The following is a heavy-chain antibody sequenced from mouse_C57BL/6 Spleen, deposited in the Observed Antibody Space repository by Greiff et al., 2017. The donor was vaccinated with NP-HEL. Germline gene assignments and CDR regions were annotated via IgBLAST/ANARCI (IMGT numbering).Heavy chain of an antibody. J-gene: IGHJ3*01. CDR1: GFTFSSYA. CDR3: ARDLRDQAWFAY. D-gene: IGHD3-3*01. Sequence: EVNLVESGGGLVKPGGSLKLSCAASGFTFSSYAMSWVRQTPEKRLEWVATISDGGSYTYYPDNVKGRFTISRDNAKNNLYLQMSHLKSEDTAMYYCARDLRDQAWFAYWGQGTLVTVSA. V-gene: IGHV5-4*01. CDR2: ISDGGSYT.